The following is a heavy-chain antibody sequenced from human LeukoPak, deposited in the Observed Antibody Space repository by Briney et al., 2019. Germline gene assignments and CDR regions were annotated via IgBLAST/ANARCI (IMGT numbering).Heavy chain of an antibody. J-gene: IGHJ4*02. D-gene: IGHD2-2*02. Sequence: GGSLRLSCAASGFIFTNYHIHWVRQAPGKGLEWVACIWHHGNDAYYVDSVKGRFTISRDNSKNTVYLQMSSLRVDDTAVYYCARDNYCSSTDCYNFDYWGQGTLVTVSS. CDR2: IWHHGNDA. CDR1: GFIFTNYH. V-gene: IGHV3-33*01. CDR3: ARDNYCSSTDCYNFDY.